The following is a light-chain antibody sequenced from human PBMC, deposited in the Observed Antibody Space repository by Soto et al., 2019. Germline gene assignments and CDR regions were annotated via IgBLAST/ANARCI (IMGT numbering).Light chain of an antibody. CDR1: ESVTKNF. Sequence: EIVLTQSPGTLSLSPGERATLSCWASESVTKNFLAWYQQKPGQSPRLLMYGAAYRPTGIPDRFSGSGSGADFTLTISRLWAEDFAVYYCQQYGNSPVTFGPGTKVDIK. CDR3: QQYGNSPVT. CDR2: GAA. V-gene: IGKV3-20*01. J-gene: IGKJ3*01.